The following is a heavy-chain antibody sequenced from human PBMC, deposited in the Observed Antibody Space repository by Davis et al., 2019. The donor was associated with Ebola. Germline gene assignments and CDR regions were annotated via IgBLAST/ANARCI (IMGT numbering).Heavy chain of an antibody. V-gene: IGHV1-69*10. J-gene: IGHJ4*02. D-gene: IGHD4-23*01. CDR2: IIPILGIA. CDR3: ARGRPNDYGGFNYYFDY. Sequence: SVKVSCKASGGTFSSYAISWVRQAPGQGLEWMGGIIPILGIANYAQKFQGRVTITADKATSTAYMELSSLRSEDTAVYYCARGRPNDYGGFNYYFDYWGQGTLVTVSS. CDR1: GGTFSSYA.